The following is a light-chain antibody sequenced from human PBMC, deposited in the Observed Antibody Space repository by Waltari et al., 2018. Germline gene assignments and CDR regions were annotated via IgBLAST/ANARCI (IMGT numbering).Light chain of an antibody. J-gene: IGKJ2*01. Sequence: DVVMTQSPLSLPVPLGQPASLSCRSSQSLVHSDGNIYLNWFQQRPGQSPRRLIYKISNRDSGVPDRFSGTWLGTDFTLKISRVEAEDVAVYYCMQGTHWPYTFGQGTKLEIK. CDR3: MQGTHWPYT. CDR1: QSLVHSDGNIY. CDR2: KIS. V-gene: IGKV2-30*02.